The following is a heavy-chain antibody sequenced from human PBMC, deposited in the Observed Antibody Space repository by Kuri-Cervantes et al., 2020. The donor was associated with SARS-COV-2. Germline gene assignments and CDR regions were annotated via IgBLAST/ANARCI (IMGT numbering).Heavy chain of an antibody. CDR1: GFIFDGFA. CDR2: INSDGSST. D-gene: IGHD1-20*01. CDR3: ARVEWYNWNLFDAFDI. J-gene: IGHJ3*02. V-gene: IGHV3-74*01. Sequence: EALSLTCAASGFIFDGFAMHWVRQAPGKGLVWVSRINSDGSSTSYADSVKGRFTISRDNAKNTLYLQMNSLRAEDTAVYYCARVEWYNWNLFDAFDIWGQGKMVTVSS.